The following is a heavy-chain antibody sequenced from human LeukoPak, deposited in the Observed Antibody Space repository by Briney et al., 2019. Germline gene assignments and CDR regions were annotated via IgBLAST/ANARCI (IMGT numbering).Heavy chain of an antibody. CDR1: GFTFSNAW. Sequence: PGGSPRLSCAASGFTFSNAWMSWVRQAPGKGLEWVGRFKRKTDGGTTDYVAPVKGRFTISRDDSKNTLFLQMNSLKTEDTAVYYCTTNTAMVSSRMDFWGQGTTVTVSS. CDR2: FKRKTDGGTT. CDR3: TTNTAMVSSRMDF. J-gene: IGHJ6*02. D-gene: IGHD5-18*01. V-gene: IGHV3-15*01.